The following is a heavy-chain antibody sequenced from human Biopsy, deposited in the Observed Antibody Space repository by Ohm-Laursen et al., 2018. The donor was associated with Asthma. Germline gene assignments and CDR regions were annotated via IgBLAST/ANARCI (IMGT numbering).Heavy chain of an antibody. CDR2: HDHEEGGT. CDR1: GYSLTDLS. D-gene: IGHD4-17*01. CDR3: ASDFPKDYVRCNFQF. Sequence: ASVKVSCKISGYSLTDLSMHWVRQAPGQGLEWMGGHDHEEGGTVNARRFQGRVTMTEDTSTDTAYMELSSLRSEDTAVYYCASDFPKDYVRCNFQFWGQGTLVTVSS. J-gene: IGHJ4*02. V-gene: IGHV1-24*01.